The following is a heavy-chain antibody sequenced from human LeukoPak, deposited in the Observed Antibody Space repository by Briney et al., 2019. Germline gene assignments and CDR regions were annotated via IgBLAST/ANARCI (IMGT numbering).Heavy chain of an antibody. CDR1: GFTFSSYG. D-gene: IGHD3-10*01. V-gene: IGHV3-30*02. CDR2: IRYDGSNE. Sequence: GGSLRLSCAASGFTFSSYGMHWVRQAPDKGLEWVSFIRYDGSNEYYADSVRGRFTISRDNSKNTLYLQMNSLRAEDTAVYYCARPLMYYFGSETYYWFDPWGQGTLVTVSS. J-gene: IGHJ5*02. CDR3: ARPLMYYFGSETYYWFDP.